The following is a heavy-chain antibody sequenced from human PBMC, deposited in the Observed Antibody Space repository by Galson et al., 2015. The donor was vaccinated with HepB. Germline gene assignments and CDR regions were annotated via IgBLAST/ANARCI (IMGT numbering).Heavy chain of an antibody. CDR1: GFTFSSYA. Sequence: SLRLSCAASGFTFSSYAMSWVRQAPGKGLEWVSAISGSGGSTYYADSVKGRFTISRDNSKNTLYLQMNSLRAEDTAVYYCAKHYGLGNYAFNSWGQGTMVSVSS. V-gene: IGHV3-23*01. CDR2: ISGSGGST. CDR3: AKHYGLGNYAFNS. J-gene: IGHJ3*02. D-gene: IGHD3-10*01.